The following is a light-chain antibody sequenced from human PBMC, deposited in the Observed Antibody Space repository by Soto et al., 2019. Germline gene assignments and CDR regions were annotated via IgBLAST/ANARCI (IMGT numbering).Light chain of an antibody. V-gene: IGLV2-11*01. J-gene: IGLJ1*01. CDR2: DFT. Sequence: QSVLTQPRSVSGSPGQSGTISCTGTSGDVGAYKYVSWYQQHPGKAPKLMIYDFTNRPSGVPDRFSGSKSGNTASLTISGLQAEDEADYYCCSYVGSSTFYVFGTGTKLTVL. CDR3: CSYVGSSTFYV. CDR1: SGDVGAYKY.